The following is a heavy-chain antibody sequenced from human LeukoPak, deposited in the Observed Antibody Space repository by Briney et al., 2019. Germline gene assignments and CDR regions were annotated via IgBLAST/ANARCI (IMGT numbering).Heavy chain of an antibody. CDR3: AKDRVVIMPASLNY. Sequence: GRSLRLSCAASGFTFSSYAMHWVRQAPGKGLEWVAVISYDGSNKYYADSVKGRFTISRDNSKNTLYLQMNSLRAEDTAVYYCAKDRVVIMPASLNYWGQGTLVTVSS. CDR2: ISYDGSNK. CDR1: GFTFSSYA. V-gene: IGHV3-30-3*01. J-gene: IGHJ4*02. D-gene: IGHD2-21*01.